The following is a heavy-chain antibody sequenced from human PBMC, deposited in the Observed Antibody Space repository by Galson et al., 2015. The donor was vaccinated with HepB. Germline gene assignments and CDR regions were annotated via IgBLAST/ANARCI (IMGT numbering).Heavy chain of an antibody. CDR3: ATSYYYDSSGYKGAIDY. Sequence: QSGAEVKKPGESLRISCKGSGYRFTNYWISWVRQMPGKGLEWMGKLDPSDSYIKYSPSFQGHVTISADKSISTAYLQWSSLKASDTAMYYCATSYYYDSSGYKGAIDYWGQGTLVTVSP. V-gene: IGHV5-10-1*01. D-gene: IGHD3-22*01. CDR1: GYRFTNYW. J-gene: IGHJ4*02. CDR2: LDPSDSYI.